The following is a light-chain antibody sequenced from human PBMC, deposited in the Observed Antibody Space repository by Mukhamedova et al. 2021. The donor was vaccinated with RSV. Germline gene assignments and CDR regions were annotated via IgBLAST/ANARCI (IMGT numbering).Light chain of an antibody. J-gene: IGKJ2*01. CDR1: QSVGSY. CDR2: DAS. V-gene: IGKV3-11*01. CDR3: QQRNNWPPYT. Sequence: RATLSCRASQSVGSYLAWYQPKPGQAPRLLIYDASNRATGIPARFSGGGSGTDFTLTISSLEPEDFAVYYCQQRNNWPPYTFGQGT.